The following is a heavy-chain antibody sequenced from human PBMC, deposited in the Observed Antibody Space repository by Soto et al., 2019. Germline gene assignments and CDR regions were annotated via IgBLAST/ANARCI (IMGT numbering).Heavy chain of an antibody. CDR2: ISYDGSNK. V-gene: IGHV3-30*03. J-gene: IGHJ6*02. CDR3: ARGLGSSSWYHYGRDG. D-gene: IGHD6-13*01. Sequence: GGSLRLSCGASGFTFSSYGMHWVRQAPGKGLEWVAVISYDGSNKYFADSVNGRVTISTDNSKNTLYLQMNSLRTEATAVYYCARGLGSSSWYHYGRDGRGQGNTVTVSS. CDR1: GFTFSSYG.